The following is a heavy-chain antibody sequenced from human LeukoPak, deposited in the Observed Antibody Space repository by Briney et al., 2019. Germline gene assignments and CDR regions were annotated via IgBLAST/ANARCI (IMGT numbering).Heavy chain of an antibody. J-gene: IGHJ4*02. Sequence: NPGGSLRLSCAASGFTFSDYYMSWIRQAPGKGLEWVSYISSSGSTIYYADSVKGRFTISRDNAKNSLYLQMNSLRAEDTAVYYCARDQDGYNLPFDYWGQGTLVTVSS. CDR3: ARDQDGYNLPFDY. CDR2: ISSSGSTI. D-gene: IGHD5-24*01. CDR1: GFTFSDYY. V-gene: IGHV3-11*01.